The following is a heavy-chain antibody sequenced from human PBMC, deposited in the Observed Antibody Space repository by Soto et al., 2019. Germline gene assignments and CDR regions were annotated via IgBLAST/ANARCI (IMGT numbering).Heavy chain of an antibody. V-gene: IGHV4-59*01. D-gene: IGHD2-15*01. Sequence: SETLSLTCTVSGGSISSYYWSWIRQPPGKGLEWIGYIYYSGSTNYNPSLKSRVTISVDTSKNQFSLKLSSVTAADTAVYYCARDGERGYCSGGSCWFDPWGQGTLVTVSS. CDR2: IYYSGST. CDR1: GGSISSYY. J-gene: IGHJ5*02. CDR3: ARDGERGYCSGGSCWFDP.